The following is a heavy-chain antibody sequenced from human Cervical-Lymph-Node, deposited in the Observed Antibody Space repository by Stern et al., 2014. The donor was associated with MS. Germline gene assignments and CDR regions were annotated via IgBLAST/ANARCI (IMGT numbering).Heavy chain of an antibody. J-gene: IGHJ4*02. CDR2: ISSGGSYI. CDR1: GFTFSSYS. CDR3: ARGRGGNYRYYFDY. D-gene: IGHD4-23*01. Sequence: EVPLVESGGGLVKPGGSLRLSCAASGFTFSSYSMNWVRKAPGKGLAWVASISSGGSYIYYADSLKGRFTISRDNAKNSLYLQMNSLRAEDTAVYYCARGRGGNYRYYFDYWGQGTLVTVSS. V-gene: IGHV3-21*01.